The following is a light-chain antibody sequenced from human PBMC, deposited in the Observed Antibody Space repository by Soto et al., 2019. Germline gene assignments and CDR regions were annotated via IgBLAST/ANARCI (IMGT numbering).Light chain of an antibody. J-gene: IGLJ2*01. V-gene: IGLV2-23*01. CDR3: CSYAGSSTV. CDR2: EGS. Sequence: QSALTQPASVSGSPGQSITISCTGTSSDVGSYNLVSWYQQHPGKAPKLMIYEGSKRPPGVSNRFSGSKSGNTASLTISGLQAEDESDYYCCSYAGSSTVFGGGTQLTVL. CDR1: SSDVGSYNL.